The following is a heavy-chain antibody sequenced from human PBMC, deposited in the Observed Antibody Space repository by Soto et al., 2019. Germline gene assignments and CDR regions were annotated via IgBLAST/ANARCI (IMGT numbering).Heavy chain of an antibody. Sequence: ALVKVSCKASGYSFSIDYMHWVRQAPGQGLEWMGIINPSGGSTSYAQKFQGRVTMTRDTSTSTVYMERSSLRSEDTAVYYCATTDGYTSHDAFDIWGQGTMVTVSS. J-gene: IGHJ3*02. CDR3: ATTDGYTSHDAFDI. D-gene: IGHD1-1*01. CDR2: INPSGGST. CDR1: GYSFSIDY. V-gene: IGHV1-46*03.